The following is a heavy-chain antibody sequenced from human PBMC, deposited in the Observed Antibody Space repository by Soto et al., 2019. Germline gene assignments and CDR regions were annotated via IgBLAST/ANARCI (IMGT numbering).Heavy chain of an antibody. J-gene: IGHJ3*02. CDR3: ARDWARATTDAFDI. CDR1: GFTFGSHG. V-gene: IGHV3-33*01. D-gene: IGHD1-7*01. CDR2: IWSDGSKK. Sequence: VQLVESGGGVVQPGGSLRVSCATSGFTFGSHGMHWVRQAPGKGLEWVGVIWSDGSKKYYADSVKGRFTISRDNSKNTLYLQMNSLRAEDTAVYYCARDWARATTDAFDIWGQGTMVTVSS.